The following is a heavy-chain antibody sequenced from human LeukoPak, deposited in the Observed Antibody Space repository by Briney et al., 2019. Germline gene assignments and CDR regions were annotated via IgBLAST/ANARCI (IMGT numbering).Heavy chain of an antibody. CDR3: ARDTDGSSSEYYYYYMDV. CDR1: GFTFSSYW. D-gene: IGHD6-6*01. J-gene: IGHJ6*03. Sequence: GGSLRLSCAASGFTFSSYWMHWVRQASGKGLVWVSRINSDGSSTSYADSVKGRFTISRDNAKNTLYLQMNSLRAEDTAVYYCARDTDGSSSEYYYYYMDVWGKGTTVTVSS. V-gene: IGHV3-74*01. CDR2: INSDGSST.